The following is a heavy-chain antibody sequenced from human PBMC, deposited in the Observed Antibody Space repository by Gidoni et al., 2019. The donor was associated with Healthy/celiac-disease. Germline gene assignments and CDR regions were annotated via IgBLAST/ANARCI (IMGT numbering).Heavy chain of an antibody. D-gene: IGHD3-3*01. V-gene: IGHV3-23*01. CDR3: AKDYGSGYYKRPIFFDY. J-gene: IGHJ4*02. CDR1: GFTFSSYA. CDR2: ISGSGGST. Sequence: EVQLLESGGGLVQPGGSLRLSCAASGFTFSSYAMSWVRQAPGKGLEWVSAISGSGGSTYYADSVKGRFTISRDNSKNTLYLQMNSLRAEDTAVYYCAKDYGSGYYKRPIFFDYWGQGTLVTVSS.